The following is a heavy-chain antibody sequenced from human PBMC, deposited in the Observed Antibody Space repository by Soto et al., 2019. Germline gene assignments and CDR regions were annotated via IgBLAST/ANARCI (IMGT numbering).Heavy chain of an antibody. CDR3: AREYSGTYFDY. J-gene: IGHJ4*02. Sequence: GGSLRLSCAASGFTFSRNWMSWVRQAPGKGLEWVANVKQDGSGKYYVDSVKGRFTISRDNAKNSLYLHMNSLRAEDTAVYYCAREYSGTYFDYWGQGTLVTVSS. V-gene: IGHV3-7*01. D-gene: IGHD1-26*01. CDR2: VKQDGSGK. CDR1: GFTFSRNW.